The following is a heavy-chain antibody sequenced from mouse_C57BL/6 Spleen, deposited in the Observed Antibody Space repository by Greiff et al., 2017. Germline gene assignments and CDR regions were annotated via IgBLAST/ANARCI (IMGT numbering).Heavy chain of an antibody. CDR1: GFTFSSYA. CDR3: ARDLETGPDY. Sequence: EVQLVESGGGLVKPGGSLKLSCAASGFTFSSYAMSWVRQTPEKRLEWVATISDGGSYTYYPDNVKGRFTISRDNAKNNLYLQMSHLKSEDTAMYYCARDLETGPDYWGQGTTLTVSS. V-gene: IGHV5-4*01. CDR2: ISDGGSYT. J-gene: IGHJ2*01. D-gene: IGHD4-1*01.